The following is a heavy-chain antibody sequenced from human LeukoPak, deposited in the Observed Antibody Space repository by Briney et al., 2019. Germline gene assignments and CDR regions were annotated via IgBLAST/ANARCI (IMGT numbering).Heavy chain of an antibody. Sequence: PSETLSLTCAVSGGSISSSNWWSWVRQPPGKGLEWIGEIYHSGSTNYNPSLKSRVTISVDTSKNQFSLKLSSVTAADTAVYYCARDELVTAGPHDAFDIWGQGTMVTVSS. J-gene: IGHJ3*02. CDR2: IYHSGST. D-gene: IGHD2-21*02. V-gene: IGHV4-4*02. CDR3: ARDELVTAGPHDAFDI. CDR1: GGSISSSNW.